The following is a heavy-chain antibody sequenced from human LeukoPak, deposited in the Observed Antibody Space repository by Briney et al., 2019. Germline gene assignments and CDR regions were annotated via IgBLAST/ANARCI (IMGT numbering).Heavy chain of an antibody. CDR2: IYYSGST. CDR1: GGSISSSSYY. V-gene: IGHV4-39*01. D-gene: IGHD6-13*01. J-gene: IGHJ4*02. CDR3: ARHDRIIASPLV. Sequence: PSETLSLTCTVSGGSISSSSYYWGWIRQPPGKGLEWIGSIYYSGSTYYNPSLKSRVTISVHTSKNQFSLKLSSVTAADPAVYYCARHDRIIASPLVWGQGTLVTVSS.